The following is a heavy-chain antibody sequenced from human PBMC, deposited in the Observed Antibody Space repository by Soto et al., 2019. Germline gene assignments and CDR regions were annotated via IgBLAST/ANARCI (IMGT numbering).Heavy chain of an antibody. V-gene: IGHV3-13*01. CDR1: GFTFSSYD. D-gene: IGHD1-1*01. Sequence: GGSLRLSCAASGFTFSSYDMHWVRQATGKGLEWVSAIGTAGDTYYPGSVKGRFTISRENAKNSLYLQMNSLRAEDTAVYYCARVLSTGTPGYYYYGMDVWGQGTTVTVSS. CDR2: IGTAGDT. CDR3: ARVLSTGTPGYYYYGMDV. J-gene: IGHJ6*02.